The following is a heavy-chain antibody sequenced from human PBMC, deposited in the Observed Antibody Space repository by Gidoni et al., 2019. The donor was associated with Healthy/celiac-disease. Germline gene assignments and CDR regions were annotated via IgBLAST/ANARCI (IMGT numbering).Heavy chain of an antibody. CDR2: INHSGST. V-gene: IGHV4-34*01. J-gene: IGHJ3*02. Sequence: QVQLQQWGAGLLKPSETLSLTCAVYGGSFSGYYWRWIRQPPGKGLEWIGEINHSGSTKYNPSLKSRVTISVDTSKNQFSLKLSSVTAADTAVYYCARGRREYYDILTGYYSVMGFDIWGQGTMVTVSS. CDR3: ARGRREYYDILTGYYSVMGFDI. D-gene: IGHD3-9*01. CDR1: GGSFSGYY.